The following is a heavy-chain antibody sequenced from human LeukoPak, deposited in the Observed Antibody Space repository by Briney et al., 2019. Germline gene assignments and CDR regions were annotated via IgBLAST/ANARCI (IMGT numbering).Heavy chain of an antibody. CDR2: IDSSGDYT. CDR3: AKDSSVPYGITE. V-gene: IGHV3-23*01. J-gene: IGHJ4*02. Sequence: GGSLRLSCAASGYTFSTHAMTWVRQAPGKGLEWVSSIDSSGDYTFYADSVKGRFTIPRDNSKDTLYLQLSGLRAEDTAIYYCAKDSSVPYGITEWGQGTLVTVSS. D-gene: IGHD4-17*01. CDR1: GYTFSTHA.